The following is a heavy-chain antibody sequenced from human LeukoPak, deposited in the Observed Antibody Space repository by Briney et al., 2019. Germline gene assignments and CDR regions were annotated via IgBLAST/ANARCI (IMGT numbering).Heavy chain of an antibody. CDR1: GLNFSSYA. V-gene: IGHV3-23*01. Sequence: GGSLRLSCAASGLNFSSYAMSWVRQAPGKGLEWVSSISGSGGSPYYADSVKGRFTISRDNSENTLYLQMNSLRAEDTAVYYCAKASITDYVWGSYRALDYWGQGTLVTVSS. CDR2: ISGSGGSP. J-gene: IGHJ4*02. D-gene: IGHD3-16*02. CDR3: AKASITDYVWGSYRALDY.